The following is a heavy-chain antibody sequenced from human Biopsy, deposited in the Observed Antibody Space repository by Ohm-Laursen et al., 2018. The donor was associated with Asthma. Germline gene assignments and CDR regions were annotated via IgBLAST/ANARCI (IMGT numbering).Heavy chain of an antibody. J-gene: IGHJ4*02. CDR1: GFAVSRDY. D-gene: IGHD3-22*01. CDR3: ARGDSSNWSHYYFDY. Sequence: SLRLSCAASGFAVSRDYMFWARQAPGKGLEWVSVIYSGGTSHTADSVRGRFTISRDYSKNTLYLQMHSLRAKDTAVYYCARGDSSNWSHYYFDYWGQGTLVTVSS. CDR2: IYSGGTS. V-gene: IGHV3-53*01.